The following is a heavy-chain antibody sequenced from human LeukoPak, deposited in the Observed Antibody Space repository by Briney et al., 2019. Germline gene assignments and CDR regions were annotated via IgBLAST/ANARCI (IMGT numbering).Heavy chain of an antibody. CDR2: ISGGGGST. D-gene: IGHD1-26*01. CDR1: GFTFSSYG. Sequence: GGTLRLSCAASGFTFSSYGMSWVRQAPGKGLEWVSAISGGGGSTYYPDSVKGRFTISRDNSKNSLYLQMNSLRAEDTALYYCARVRGSYGDYSWDVWGKGTTVTVSS. V-gene: IGHV3-23*01. CDR3: ARVRGSYGDYSWDV. J-gene: IGHJ6*03.